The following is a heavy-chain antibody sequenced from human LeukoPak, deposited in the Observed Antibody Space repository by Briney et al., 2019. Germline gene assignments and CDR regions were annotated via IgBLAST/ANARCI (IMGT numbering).Heavy chain of an antibody. J-gene: IGHJ5*02. CDR2: ISSSGSTI. CDR1: GFTFGDYG. V-gene: IGHV3-11*04. CDR3: ARVGGSYSNWFDP. D-gene: IGHD1-26*01. Sequence: GGSLRLSCTASGFTFGDYGMSWIRQAPGKGLEWVSYISSSGSTIYYADSVKGRFTISRDNAKNSLYLQMNSLRAEDTAVHYCARVGGSYSNWFDPWGQGTLVTVSS.